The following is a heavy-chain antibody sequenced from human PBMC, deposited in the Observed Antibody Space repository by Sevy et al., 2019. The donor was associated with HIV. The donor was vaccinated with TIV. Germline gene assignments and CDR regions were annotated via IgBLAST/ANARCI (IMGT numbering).Heavy chain of an antibody. CDR3: ARVGNDFWSGYQGAMDV. CDR2: IWYDGSNK. D-gene: IGHD3-3*01. J-gene: IGHJ6*03. CDR1: GFTFSSYG. V-gene: IGHV3-33*01. Sequence: GGSLRLSCAASGFTFSSYGMHWVRQAPGKGLEWVAVIWYDGSNKYYADSVKGRFTISRDNSKNTLYLQMNSLRAEDPVVYYCARVGNDFWSGYQGAMDVWGKGTTVTVSS.